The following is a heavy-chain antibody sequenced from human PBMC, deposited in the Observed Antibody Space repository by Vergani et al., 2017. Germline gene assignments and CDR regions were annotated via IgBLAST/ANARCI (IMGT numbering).Heavy chain of an antibody. CDR2: ISYSGNSI. CDR3: ARVNXNDGFNSYYYMDV. D-gene: IGHD1-1*01. CDR1: GFTFRDFY. V-gene: IGHV3-11*01. Sequence: QVQLVESGGTLVKPGGSLRLSCAASGFTFRDFYMTWLRQVPGKGLELVSHISYSGNSINYADSVKGRFTVSRDNAKKSLYLQMTSPKVEDTAVYYCARVNXNDGFNSYYYMDVWGKGTTVTVSS. J-gene: IGHJ6*03.